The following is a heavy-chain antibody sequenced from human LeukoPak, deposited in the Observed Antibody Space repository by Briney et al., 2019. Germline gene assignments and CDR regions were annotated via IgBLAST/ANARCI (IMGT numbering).Heavy chain of an antibody. CDR1: GGSFSGYY. CDR2: INHSGST. J-gene: IGHJ4*02. Sequence: SETLSLTCAVYGGSFSGYYWSWIRQPPGKGLEWIGEINHSGSTNYNPSLKSRVTISVDTSKNQFSLRLSSVTAADTAVYYCARRRAMVPFGYWGQGTLVTVSS. D-gene: IGHD5-18*01. CDR3: ARRRAMVPFGY. V-gene: IGHV4-34*01.